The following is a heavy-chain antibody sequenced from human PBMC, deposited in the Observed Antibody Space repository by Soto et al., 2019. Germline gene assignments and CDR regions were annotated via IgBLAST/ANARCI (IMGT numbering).Heavy chain of an antibody. J-gene: IGHJ4*02. CDR1: GFTFSSYA. V-gene: IGHV3-23*01. CDR3: AKTDKFNPQSSGWANRFDY. D-gene: IGHD6-19*01. CDR2: ISRSGDST. Sequence: EVQLLESGGGLVQPGGSLRLSCAAPGFTFSSYAMPWVPQAPGKGLEWVSTISRSGDSTYYRDSVKGRFTISRDNSKNTVYLQMNSLRAEDTAGYYCAKTDKFNPQSSGWANRFDYWGQGTLVTVSS.